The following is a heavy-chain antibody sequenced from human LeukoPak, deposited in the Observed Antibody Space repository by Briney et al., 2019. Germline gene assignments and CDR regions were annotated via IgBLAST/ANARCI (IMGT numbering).Heavy chain of an antibody. V-gene: IGHV1-18*01. CDR1: GYTFSSYT. CDR3: ARDRGGKGSAIFY. CDR2: ISAYNGNT. Sequence: GASVKVSCKASGYTFSSYTINWVRQAPGQGLEWMGWISAYNGNTNYAQKLQGRVTMTTDTSTTTAYMELRSLRFDDTAVYYCARDRGGKGSAIFYWGQGSLVTVSS. J-gene: IGHJ4*02. D-gene: IGHD2-2*01.